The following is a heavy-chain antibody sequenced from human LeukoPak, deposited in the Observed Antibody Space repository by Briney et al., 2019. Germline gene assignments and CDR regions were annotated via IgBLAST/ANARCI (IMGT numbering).Heavy chain of an antibody. CDR1: GFTFSGYC. V-gene: IGHV3-7*01. D-gene: IGHD5-24*01. Sequence: PGGSLRLSCAASGFTFSGYCMSWIRQAPGKGLEWVANIKEDGSKKYYVDSVKGRFTISRDNAKNSLYLQMNSLGAEDAAVYYCARDGRDGYIDYWGQGTLVTVSS. CDR2: IKEDGSKK. J-gene: IGHJ4*02. CDR3: ARDGRDGYIDY.